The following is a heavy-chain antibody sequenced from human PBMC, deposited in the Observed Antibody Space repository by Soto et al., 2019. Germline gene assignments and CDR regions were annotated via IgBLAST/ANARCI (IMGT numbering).Heavy chain of an antibody. V-gene: IGHV3-11*01. Sequence: ASGYTFTSYYMHCVRQSPGQGLEWVAYISSSGSTIDYADSVKGRFTISTDNAKNSLYLQMNSLRAEDTDVYYCARVSTTVTTYYYYYYMDVWGKGTTVTVSS. CDR1: GYTFTSYY. CDR3: ARVSTTVTTYYYYYYMDV. D-gene: IGHD4-17*01. J-gene: IGHJ6*03. CDR2: ISSSGSTI.